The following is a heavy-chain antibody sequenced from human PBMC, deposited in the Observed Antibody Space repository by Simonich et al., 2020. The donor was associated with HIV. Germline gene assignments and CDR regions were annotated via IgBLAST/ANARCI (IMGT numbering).Heavy chain of an antibody. D-gene: IGHD6-6*01. CDR2: INHSGST. CDR1: GGSFSGYY. CDR3: ASPRMVAARPFDY. V-gene: IGHV4-34*01. Sequence: QVQLQQWGAGLLKPSETLSLTCAVYGGSFSGYYWSWIRQPPGKGREWIGEINHSGSTNYNPSLKSRVTISVDTSKNQFSLKLSSVTAADTAVYYCASPRMVAARPFDYWGQGTLVTVSS. J-gene: IGHJ4*02.